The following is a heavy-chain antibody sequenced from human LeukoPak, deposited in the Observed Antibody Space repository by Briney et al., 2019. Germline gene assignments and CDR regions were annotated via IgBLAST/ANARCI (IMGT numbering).Heavy chain of an antibody. J-gene: IGHJ4*02. CDR3: ARGWDYYDSSGYFDY. D-gene: IGHD3-22*01. CDR1: GYTFTSYY. V-gene: IGHV1-46*01. CDR2: INPSGGST. Sequence: ATVKVSCKASGYTFTSYYMHWVRQAPGQGLEWMGIINPSGGSTNYAQKFQGRVTMTRDTSTSTVYMQLSSLRSEDTAVYYCARGWDYYDSSGYFDYWGQATLVTV.